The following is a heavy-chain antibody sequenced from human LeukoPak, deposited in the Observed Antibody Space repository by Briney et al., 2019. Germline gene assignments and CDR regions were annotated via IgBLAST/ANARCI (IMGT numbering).Heavy chain of an antibody. Sequence: SETLSLTCTVSGGSLTSYYWSWFRQPPGKGLEWIGYIYYSGSSNYNPSLKSRATISVDTSKNQFSLKLNSVTAADTAVYYCARVRIHDGSGYYPLDYWGQGTRVTVSS. CDR1: GGSLTSYY. V-gene: IGHV4-59*01. D-gene: IGHD3-22*01. CDR3: ARVRIHDGSGYYPLDY. J-gene: IGHJ4*02. CDR2: IYYSGSS.